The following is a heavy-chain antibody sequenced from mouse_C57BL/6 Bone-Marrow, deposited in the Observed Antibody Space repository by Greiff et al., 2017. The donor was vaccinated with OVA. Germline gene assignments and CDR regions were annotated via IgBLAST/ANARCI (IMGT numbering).Heavy chain of an antibody. Sequence: EVQLQQSGPELVKPGASVKISCKASGYTFTDYYMNWVKQSHGKSLEWIGDINPNNGGTSYNQKFKGKATLTVYKSSSTAYMELRSLTSEDSAVYYCAPLTMVTTAYYFAYWGQGTTLTVSS. D-gene: IGHD2-2*01. CDR1: GYTFTDYY. CDR3: APLTMVTTAYYFAY. V-gene: IGHV1-26*01. J-gene: IGHJ2*01. CDR2: INPNNGGT.